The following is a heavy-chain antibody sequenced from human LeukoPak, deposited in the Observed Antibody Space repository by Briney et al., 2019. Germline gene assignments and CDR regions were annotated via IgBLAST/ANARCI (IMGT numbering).Heavy chain of an antibody. CDR2: ISGSGGST. CDR1: GFTFSSYA. V-gene: IGHV3-23*01. CDR3: AKIRGYYDSSGYLPFFDY. D-gene: IGHD3-22*01. J-gene: IGHJ4*02. Sequence: GGSLRLSCAASGFTFSSYAMSWVRQAPGKGLEWVSAISGSGGSTYYADSVKGRFTISRDSSKNTLYLQMNSLRAEDTAVYYCAKIRGYYDSSGYLPFFDYWGQGTLVTVSS.